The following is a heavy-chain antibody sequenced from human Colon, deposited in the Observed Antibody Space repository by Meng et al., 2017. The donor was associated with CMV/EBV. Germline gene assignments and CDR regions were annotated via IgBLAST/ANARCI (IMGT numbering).Heavy chain of an antibody. Sequence: ASVKVSCKASGYTFTSYGISWVRQAPGQGLEWMGWISAYNGNTNYAQKLQGRVTMTTDTSTSTAYMELRSLRSDDTAVYYCARDIYYAIFGVVINQNYYYYGMDVWGQGTTVTVSS. V-gene: IGHV1-18*01. CDR1: GYTFTSYG. D-gene: IGHD3-3*01. CDR3: ARDIYYAIFGVVINQNYYYYGMDV. CDR2: ISAYNGNT. J-gene: IGHJ6*02.